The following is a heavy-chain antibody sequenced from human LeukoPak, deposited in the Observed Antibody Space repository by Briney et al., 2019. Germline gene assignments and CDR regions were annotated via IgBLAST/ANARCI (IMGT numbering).Heavy chain of an antibody. Sequence: GASVKVSCKASGGTFSSYAISWVRQAPGQGLEWMGGIIPIFGTANYAQKFQGRVTITADEPTSTAYVELSSLRSEDTAVYYCAREHGYSFDYWGQGTLVTVSS. CDR2: IIPIFGTA. CDR3: AREHGYSFDY. CDR1: GGTFSSYA. V-gene: IGHV1-69*13. D-gene: IGHD6-13*01. J-gene: IGHJ4*02.